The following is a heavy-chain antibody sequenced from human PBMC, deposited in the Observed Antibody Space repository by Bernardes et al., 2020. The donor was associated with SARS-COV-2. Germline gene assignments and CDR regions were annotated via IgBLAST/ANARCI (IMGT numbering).Heavy chain of an antibody. J-gene: IGHJ6*03. Sequence: VGSLRLSCAASGFTFSSYSMNWVRQAPGKGLEWVSYISSSSSTIYYADSVKGRFTISRDNAKNSLYLQMNSLRAEDTAVYYCAREYYYYYYMDVWGKGTTVTVSS. CDR1: GFTFSSYS. CDR3: AREYYYYYYMDV. CDR2: ISSSSSTI. V-gene: IGHV3-48*04.